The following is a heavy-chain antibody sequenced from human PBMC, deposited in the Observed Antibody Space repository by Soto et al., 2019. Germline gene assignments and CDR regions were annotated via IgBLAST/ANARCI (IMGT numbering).Heavy chain of an antibody. V-gene: IGHV2-5*02. CDR1: GFSLSTSGVG. Sequence: QITLKESGPTLVKPTQTLTLTCTFSGFSLSTSGVGVGWIRQPPGKALEWLAFIYWDDDKRYSPSLKSRLTIPKDTSKNQVVLTMTNMDPVDTAPYYCAHRRVVPAKGNNWFDTWGQGTLVIVSS. D-gene: IGHD2-15*01. J-gene: IGHJ5*02. CDR3: AHRRVVPAKGNNWFDT. CDR2: IYWDDDK.